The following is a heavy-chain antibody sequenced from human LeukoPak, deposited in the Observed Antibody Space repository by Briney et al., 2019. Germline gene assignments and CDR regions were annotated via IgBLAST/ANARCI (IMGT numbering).Heavy chain of an antibody. CDR3: ARKGEYSYGQYYFDY. J-gene: IGHJ4*02. CDR1: GYTFTSYD. Sequence: ASVKVSCKASGYTFTSYDINWVRQATGQGLEWMGIINPSGGSTSYAQKFQGRVTMTRDTSTSTVYMELSSLRSEDTAVYYCARKGEYSYGQYYFDYWGQGTLVTVSS. V-gene: IGHV1-46*01. CDR2: INPSGGST. D-gene: IGHD5-18*01.